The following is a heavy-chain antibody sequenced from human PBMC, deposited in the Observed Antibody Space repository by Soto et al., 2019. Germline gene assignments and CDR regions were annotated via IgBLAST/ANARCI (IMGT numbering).Heavy chain of an antibody. CDR3: TRGPRDAWEASGY. Sequence: PGGSLKLSCAAPGFTVSGPYMNWVRQAPGKGLEWVSIINNVGNTYYADSVKGRFTISRDNSKNTLYLQMNSLRAEDTAVYYCTRGPRDAWEASGYWGQGTVVTVSS. CDR2: INNVGNT. J-gene: IGHJ4*02. CDR1: GFTVSGPY. D-gene: IGHD1-26*01. V-gene: IGHV3-53*01.